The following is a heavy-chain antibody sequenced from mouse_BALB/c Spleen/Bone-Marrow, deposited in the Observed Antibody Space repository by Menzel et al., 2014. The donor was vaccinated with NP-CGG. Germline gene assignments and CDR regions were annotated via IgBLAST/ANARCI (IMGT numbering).Heavy chain of an antibody. J-gene: IGHJ4*01. CDR2: ISSGGGST. Sequence: EVKLMESGGGLVKPGGSLKLSWAASGFAFSSYDMSWVRQTPEKRLEWVAYISSGGGSTYYPDTVKGRFTISRDNAKNTLYLQMSSLKSEDTAMYYCARPLYYYGSSPFYAMDYWGQGTSVTVSS. CDR3: ARPLYYYGSSPFYAMDY. D-gene: IGHD1-1*01. CDR1: GFAFSSYD. V-gene: IGHV5-12-1*01.